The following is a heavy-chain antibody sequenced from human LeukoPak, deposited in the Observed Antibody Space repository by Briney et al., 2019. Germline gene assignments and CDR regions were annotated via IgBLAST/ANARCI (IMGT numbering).Heavy chain of an antibody. CDR2: ISHSGST. CDR3: ARNPGSDYPEW. D-gene: IGHD4-17*01. Sequence: SETLSLTCAVSGGSISSTNWWSWVRQPPGKGLEWIGEISHSGSTNYNPSLKSRVTISVDKSKNQFSLKLSSVTAADTAVYYCARNPGSDYPEWWGQGTLVTVSS. V-gene: IGHV4-4*02. J-gene: IGHJ4*02. CDR1: GGSISSTNW.